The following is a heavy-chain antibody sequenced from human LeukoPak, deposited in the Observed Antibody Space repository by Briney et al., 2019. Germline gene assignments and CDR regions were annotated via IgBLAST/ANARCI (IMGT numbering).Heavy chain of an antibody. D-gene: IGHD2-2*01. CDR1: GGSISSYY. Sequence: SETLSLTCTVSGGSISSYYWSWIRQPPGKGLEWIGYIYYSGSTNYNPSLKSRVTISVDTSKNQFSLKLSSVTAADTAVYYCVVSGSTSSTFDYWGQGTLVTVSS. J-gene: IGHJ4*02. CDR3: VVSGSTSSTFDY. V-gene: IGHV4-59*01. CDR2: IYYSGST.